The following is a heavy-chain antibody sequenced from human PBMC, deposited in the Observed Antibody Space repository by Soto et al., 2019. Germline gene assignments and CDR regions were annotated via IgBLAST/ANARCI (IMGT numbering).Heavy chain of an antibody. Sequence: GSMKFCCKSSGYSVTTYYMHWVRQAPGQGLDWMGFINSNGARARYAERFQGRLPMTMDTYTATVNMDLSSLRYEDTAVYYCARKVNSGLDYWGQGTLDAVSS. D-gene: IGHD1-26*01. CDR2: INSNGARA. J-gene: IGHJ4*02. V-gene: IGHV1-46*01. CDR1: GYSVTTYY. CDR3: ARKVNSGLDY.